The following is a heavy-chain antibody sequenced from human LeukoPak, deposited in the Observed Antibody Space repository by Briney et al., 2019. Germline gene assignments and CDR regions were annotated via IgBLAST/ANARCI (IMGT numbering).Heavy chain of an antibody. CDR1: GFTLSSSS. Sequence: GGSLRLSCAASGFTLSSSSMNWVRQAPGKGLEWVSSISSSSSYIYYADSLKGRFTISRDNAKNSLYLQMDSLRAEDTAVYYCARSGRTYYYGSGSSYWGQGTLVTVSS. D-gene: IGHD3-10*01. J-gene: IGHJ4*02. V-gene: IGHV3-21*01. CDR2: ISSSSSYI. CDR3: ARSGRTYYYGSGSSY.